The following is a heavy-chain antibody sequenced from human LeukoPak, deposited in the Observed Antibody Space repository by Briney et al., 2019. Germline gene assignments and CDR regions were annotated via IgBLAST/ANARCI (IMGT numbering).Heavy chain of an antibody. V-gene: IGHV4-38-2*02. CDR3: ARGPRFGELLWHWFDP. CDR2: MYHSGST. CDR1: GYSISSGHY. D-gene: IGHD3-10*01. J-gene: IGHJ5*02. Sequence: SETLSLTCTVSGYSISSGHYWGWIRQPPGKGLEWIGRMYHSGSTYYNPPLKSRVTISEDTSKNQFSLKLRSVTAADTAVYYCARGPRFGELLWHWFDPWGQGTLVTVSS.